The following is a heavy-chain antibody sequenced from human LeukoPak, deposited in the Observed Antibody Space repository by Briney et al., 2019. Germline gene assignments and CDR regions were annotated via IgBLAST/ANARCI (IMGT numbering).Heavy chain of an antibody. CDR2: IGTAGDT. CDR1: GFTFSSYD. D-gene: IGHD3-3*01. CDR3: TIFGVVIMGELMGY. J-gene: IGHJ4*02. V-gene: IGHV3-13*01. Sequence: GGSLRLSCAASGFTFSSYDMHWVRQATGKGLEWVSAIGTAGDTYYPGSVKGRFTISRDNAKNSLYLQMNSLRAEDTAVYYCTIFGVVIMGELMGYWGQGTLVTVSS.